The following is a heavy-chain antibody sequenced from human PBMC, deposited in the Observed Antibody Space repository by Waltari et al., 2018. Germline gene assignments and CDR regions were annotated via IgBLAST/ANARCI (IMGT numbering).Heavy chain of an antibody. CDR2: IIPIFVTA. D-gene: IGHD6-13*01. CDR3: ARAGIAAAGTGFAFDI. CDR1: GGTFSSYA. Sequence: QVQLVQSGAEVKKPGSSVKVSCKASGGTFSSYAISWVRQAPGQGLEWMGGIIPIFVTANYAQKFQGRVTITADKSTSTAYMELSSLRSEDTAVYYCARAGIAAAGTGFAFDIWGQGTMVTVSS. J-gene: IGHJ3*02. V-gene: IGHV1-69*14.